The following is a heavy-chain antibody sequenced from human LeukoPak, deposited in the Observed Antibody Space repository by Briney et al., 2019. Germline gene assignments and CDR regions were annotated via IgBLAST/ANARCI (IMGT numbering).Heavy chain of an antibody. V-gene: IGHV3-23*01. CDR2: VSANGVST. D-gene: IGHD3-10*01. Sequence: GGSLRLSCAASGFTFGNYPFSWVRQAPGKGLEWVSVVSANGVSTLYANSVKGRFTISRDNFVNTLYLQMSSLRAEDTAIYYCAKDRGYTTGRDFDFWGQGALVTVSS. CDR1: GFTFGNYP. CDR3: AKDRGYTTGRDFDF. J-gene: IGHJ4*02.